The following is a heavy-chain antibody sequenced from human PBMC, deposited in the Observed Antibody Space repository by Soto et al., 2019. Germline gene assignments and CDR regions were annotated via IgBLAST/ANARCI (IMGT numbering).Heavy chain of an antibody. CDR2: IFVSSTTI. Sequence: GGSLRLSCVASGFTFSSYSMVWVRQAPGKGLEWISYIFVSSTTIYYADSVKGRFTVSRDNAQNSLFLPMNSLRAEDTAVYYCARDRDWAFDYWGKGTLVTVSS. J-gene: IGHJ4*02. CDR1: GFTFSSYS. V-gene: IGHV3-48*04. D-gene: IGHD3-9*01. CDR3: ARDRDWAFDY.